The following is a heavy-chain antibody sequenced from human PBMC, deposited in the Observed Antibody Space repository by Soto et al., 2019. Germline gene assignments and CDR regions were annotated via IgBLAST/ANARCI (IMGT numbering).Heavy chain of an antibody. J-gene: IGHJ4*02. CDR1: GFTFSTYA. CDR3: AKHLSGSALFVN. CDR2: ISGSGGTT. V-gene: IGHV3-23*01. Sequence: GGSLRLSCAASGFTFSTYAMSWVRQAPGKGPEWVSAISGSGGTTDYADSVKGRFTPARDNSKDTLYLQMNSLRAEDTALYFCAKHLSGSALFVNCGQGTQVTVSS. D-gene: IGHD1-26*01.